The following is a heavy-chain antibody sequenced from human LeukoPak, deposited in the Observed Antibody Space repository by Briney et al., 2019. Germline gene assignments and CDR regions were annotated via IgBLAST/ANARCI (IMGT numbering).Heavy chain of an antibody. CDR1: GFIFSSYA. D-gene: IGHD2-15*01. CDR3: AKEATSDCSGGSCYYWYFDL. J-gene: IGHJ2*01. Sequence: GGSLRLSCAASGFIFSSYAMSWVRQAPGKGLEWVSAISGSGGSTYYADSVKGRFTISRDNSKNTLYLQMNSLRAEDTAVYYCAKEATSDCSGGSCYYWYFDLWGRGTLVTVSS. V-gene: IGHV3-23*01. CDR2: ISGSGGST.